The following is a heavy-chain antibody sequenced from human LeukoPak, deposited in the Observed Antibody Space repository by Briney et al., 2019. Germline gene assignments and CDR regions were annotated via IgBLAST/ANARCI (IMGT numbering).Heavy chain of an antibody. D-gene: IGHD3-9*01. CDR1: GYTFTSYY. CDR3: ARDSAGGLRYFDWLRFGGAFDY. V-gene: IGHV1-46*01. Sequence: ASVKVSCKASGYTFTSYYVHWVRQAPGQGLEWMGIINPSGGSTSYAQKFQGRVTMTRDTSTSTVYMELSSLRSEDTAVYYSARDSAGGLRYFDWLRFGGAFDYWGQGTLVTVSS. CDR2: INPSGGST. J-gene: IGHJ4*02.